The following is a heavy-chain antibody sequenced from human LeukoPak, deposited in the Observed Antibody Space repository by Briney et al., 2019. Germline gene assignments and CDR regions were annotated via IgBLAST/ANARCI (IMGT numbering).Heavy chain of an antibody. CDR1: GFTFSDYY. CDR3: ARPPSYSSSWPFDL. CDR2: ISSSSSDT. D-gene: IGHD6-13*01. J-gene: IGHJ2*01. V-gene: IGHV3-11*06. Sequence: GGSLRLSCAASGFTFSDYYMSWIRQAPGKGLEWGSYISSSSSDTNYADSVKGRFTISRDNAKNSLYLQMNSLRAEDTAVYYCARPPSYSSSWPFDLWGRGTLVSVSS.